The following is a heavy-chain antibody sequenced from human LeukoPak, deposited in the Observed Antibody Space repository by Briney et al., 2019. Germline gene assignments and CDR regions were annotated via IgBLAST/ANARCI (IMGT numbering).Heavy chain of an antibody. J-gene: IGHJ4*02. V-gene: IGHV3-30*02. CDR3: AKVARYSSSWYDFDY. CDR2: IRYDGSNK. D-gene: IGHD6-13*01. CDR1: GFTFSSYG. Sequence: GGSLRLSCAASGFTFSSYGMHWVRQAPGKGLEWVAFIRYDGSNKYYADSVKGRFTISRDNSKNTLYLQMNSLRAEDTAVYYCAKVARYSSSWYDFDYWGQGTLVTVSS.